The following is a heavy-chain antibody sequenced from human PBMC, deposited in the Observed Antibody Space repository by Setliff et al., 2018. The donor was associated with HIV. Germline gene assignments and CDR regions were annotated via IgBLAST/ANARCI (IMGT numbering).Heavy chain of an antibody. J-gene: IGHJ1*01. CDR1: GYTFTGCY. Sequence: ASVKVSCKASGYTFTGCYMHWVRQAPGQGLEWMGRINPNSGGTNYAQKFQGRVTMTRDTSISTAYMELSRLRSDDTAVYYCARVHSPGAAAATGYFQHWGQGTLVTVSS. CDR2: INPNSGGT. V-gene: IGHV1-2*06. D-gene: IGHD6-13*01. CDR3: ARVHSPGAAAATGYFQH.